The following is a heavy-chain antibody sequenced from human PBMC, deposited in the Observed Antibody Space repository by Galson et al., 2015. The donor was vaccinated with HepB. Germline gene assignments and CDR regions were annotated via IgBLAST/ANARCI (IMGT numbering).Heavy chain of an antibody. CDR3: AREKVGWFGELFDYYYGMDV. CDR2: ISYDGSNK. D-gene: IGHD3-10*01. CDR1: GFTFSSYA. Sequence: SLRLSCAASGFTFSSYAMHWVRQAPGKGLEWVAVISYDGSNKYYADSVKGRFTISRDNSKNTLYLQMNSLRAEDTAVYYCAREKVGWFGELFDYYYGMDVWGQGTTVTVSS. J-gene: IGHJ6*02. V-gene: IGHV3-30-3*01.